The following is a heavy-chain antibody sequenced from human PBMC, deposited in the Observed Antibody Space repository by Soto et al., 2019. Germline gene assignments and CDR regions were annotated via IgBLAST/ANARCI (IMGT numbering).Heavy chain of an antibody. CDR1: GYTFTSYG. D-gene: IGHD3-3*01. V-gene: IGHV1-18*01. J-gene: IGHJ6*03. CDR3: ARDDDDFWSVRKESYYYYMDV. Sequence: QVQLVQSGAEVKKPGASVKVSCKASGYTFTSYGISWVRQAPGQGLEWMGWISAYNGNTNYAQKLQGRVTMNTDPSTSTAYMELRSLRSDDTAVYYCARDDDDFWSVRKESYYYYMDVWGKGTTVTVSS. CDR2: ISAYNGNT.